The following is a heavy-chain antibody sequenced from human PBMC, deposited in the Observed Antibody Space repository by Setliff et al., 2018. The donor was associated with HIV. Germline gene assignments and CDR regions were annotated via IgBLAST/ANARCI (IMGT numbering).Heavy chain of an antibody. CDR3: AKFFGGYGDYMGFDY. J-gene: IGHJ4*02. D-gene: IGHD4-17*01. CDR1: GFIFSSYA. V-gene: IGHV3-23*01. CDR2: ISGSGANT. Sequence: PGGSLRLSCAASGFIFSSYAMSWVRQAPGKGLEWVSAISGSGANTYYADSVKGRFTISGDNSKNTLYLQMNSLRAEDTAVYYCAKFFGGYGDYMGFDYWGQGTLVTVSS.